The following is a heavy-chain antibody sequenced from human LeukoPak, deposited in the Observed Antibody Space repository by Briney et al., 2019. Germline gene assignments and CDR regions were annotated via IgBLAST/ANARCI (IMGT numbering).Heavy chain of an antibody. CDR1: GYTFTSYG. Sequence: ASVNVSCKASGYTFTSYGISWVRQAPGQGLGWVGWINPNSGGTNYAQKFEGRVTMTRDTSISTAYMELSRLTSADTAVYYCARDFDTMVRGVPDDYWGQGTLVTVSS. CDR2: INPNSGGT. J-gene: IGHJ4*02. V-gene: IGHV1-2*02. CDR3: ARDFDTMVRGVPDDY. D-gene: IGHD3-10*01.